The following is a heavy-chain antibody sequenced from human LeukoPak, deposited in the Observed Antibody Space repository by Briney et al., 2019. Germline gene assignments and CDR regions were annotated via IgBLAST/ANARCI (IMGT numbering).Heavy chain of an antibody. Sequence: GGSLRLSCAASGFTFSSYAMSWVRQAPGKGPEWVSAISGSGGSTYYADSVKGRFTISRDNSKNTLYLQMNSLRAEDTAVYYCAKSRPYYYDSSGYSSYYFDYWGQGTLVTVSS. J-gene: IGHJ4*02. D-gene: IGHD3-22*01. V-gene: IGHV3-23*01. CDR1: GFTFSSYA. CDR3: AKSRPYYYDSSGYSSYYFDY. CDR2: ISGSGGST.